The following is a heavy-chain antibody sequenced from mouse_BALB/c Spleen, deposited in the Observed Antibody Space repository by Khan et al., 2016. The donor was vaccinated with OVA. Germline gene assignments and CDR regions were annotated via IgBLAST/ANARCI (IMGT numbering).Heavy chain of an antibody. CDR1: GFNIKDTY. CDR2: IDPANGNT. V-gene: IGHV14-3*02. J-gene: IGHJ4*01. D-gene: IGHD1-1*01. CDR3: ASLRNYYTMDN. Sequence: VQLKQSGAELVKPGASVKLSCTASGFNIKDTYMHWVKQRPEQGLEWIGRIDPANGNTKYDPKFQGKATITADTSSNTAYLQLSSLKSADTAVYYCASLRNYYTMDNWGQGTSVTVSS.